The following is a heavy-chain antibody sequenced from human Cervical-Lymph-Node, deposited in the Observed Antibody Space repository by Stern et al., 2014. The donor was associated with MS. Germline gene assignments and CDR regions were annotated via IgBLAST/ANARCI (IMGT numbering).Heavy chain of an antibody. D-gene: IGHD1-26*01. CDR3: AREEASIEGATLSAS. CDR2: ISIGKTFI. Sequence: VQLVQSGGGLVKPGGSLRLSCATSGFTFRDYSMNWVRQAPGKGLEWVSLISIGKTFIFYGDSVKGRFYISRDDAKNSLYLDMNSLRAEDTAVYYCAREEASIEGATLSASWGQGTLVTVSA. V-gene: IGHV3-21*01. CDR1: GFTFRDYS. J-gene: IGHJ5*02.